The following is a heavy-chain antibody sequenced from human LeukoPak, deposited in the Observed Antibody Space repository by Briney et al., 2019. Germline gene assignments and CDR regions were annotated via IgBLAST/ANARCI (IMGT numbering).Heavy chain of an antibody. J-gene: IGHJ3*02. CDR3: ARDRGVYYYDSSGYPHAFDI. V-gene: IGHV4-31*03. CDR1: TASISSGGYD. Sequence: SETLSLTCTVSTASISSGGYDWSWIRHHPGKGLEWFGYTYYRGSTYYNPSLKSRVTISVDTSKNQFPLKLSSVTAADTAVYYCARDRGVYYYDSSGYPHAFDIWGQGTMVTVSS. CDR2: TYYRGST. D-gene: IGHD3-22*01.